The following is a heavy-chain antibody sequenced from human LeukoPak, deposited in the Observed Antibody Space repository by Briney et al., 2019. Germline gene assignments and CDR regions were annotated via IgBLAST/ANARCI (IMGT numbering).Heavy chain of an antibody. D-gene: IGHD1-26*01. V-gene: IGHV3-30*02. CDR3: AKRWIVGATSYFDY. CDR1: GFTFSSYG. Sequence: GGSLRLSCAASGFTFSSYGMHWVRQAPGKGLEWVAFIRYDGSNKYYADSVKGRFTISRDNSKNTLYLQMNSLRAEDTAVYYCAKRWIVGATSYFDYWGQGTLVTVSS. J-gene: IGHJ4*02. CDR2: IRYDGSNK.